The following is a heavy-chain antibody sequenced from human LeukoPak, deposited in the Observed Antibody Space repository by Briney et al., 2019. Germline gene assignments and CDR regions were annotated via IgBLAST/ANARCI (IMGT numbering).Heavy chain of an antibody. CDR1: GGSISSSNW. V-gene: IGHV4-4*02. CDR3: ARVRYYGRSGYYPLNCVFDL. J-gene: IGHJ2*01. CDR2: LYYSEST. Sequence: ASGTMSLTCAVSGGSISSSNWWCWVRQPPGKGLEWIGELYYSESTNHNPSLKRRVTISVDKSKIQFSLKLSSVSAADTAVYYCARVRYYGRSGYYPLNCVFDLWGRGTLVTVSS. D-gene: IGHD3-22*01.